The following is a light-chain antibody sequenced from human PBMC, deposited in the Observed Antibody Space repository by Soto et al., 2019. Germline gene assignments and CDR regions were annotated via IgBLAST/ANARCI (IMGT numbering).Light chain of an antibody. J-gene: IGKJ1*01. CDR2: GAS. CDR1: QSVSSSY. CDR3: QQYGNSSWT. Sequence: EIVLTQSPGTLSLSPGERATLSCRASQSVSSSYLAWYQQKPGQATRLLIYGASSRATGIPDRFSGSGSGTDFTLTISRLEPEDFAVYYCQQYGNSSWTFGQGTKVEIK. V-gene: IGKV3-20*01.